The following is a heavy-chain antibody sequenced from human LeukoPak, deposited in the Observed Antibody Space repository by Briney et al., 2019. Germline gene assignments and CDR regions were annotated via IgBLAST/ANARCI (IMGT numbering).Heavy chain of an antibody. D-gene: IGHD4-17*01. Sequence: PGGSLRLSCAASGFTFYIYAMTWVRQAPGRGLEWVSSLSGTGESTSYADSVKGRFIISRDNSRNTLYLQMNSLRVEDTAVYFCARVMLGDYLGSLDCWGQGALVTVSS. CDR1: GFTFYIYA. J-gene: IGHJ4*02. CDR2: LSGTGEST. V-gene: IGHV3-23*01. CDR3: ARVMLGDYLGSLDC.